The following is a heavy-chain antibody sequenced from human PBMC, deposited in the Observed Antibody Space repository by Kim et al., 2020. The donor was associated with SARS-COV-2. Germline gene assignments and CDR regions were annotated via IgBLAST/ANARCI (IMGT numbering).Heavy chain of an antibody. J-gene: IGHJ6*02. CDR3: ARGLGYYYFGMDV. V-gene: IGHV4-34*01. Sequence: YNPVLKSRVTVAVDTSQNQFSLKLSCVTAADMAVYYCARGLGYYYFGMDVWGPGPTVAVSS.